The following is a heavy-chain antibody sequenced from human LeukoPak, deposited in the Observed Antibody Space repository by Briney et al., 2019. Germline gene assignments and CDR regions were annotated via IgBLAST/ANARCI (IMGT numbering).Heavy chain of an antibody. CDR1: GFTSSSYW. D-gene: IGHD3-10*01. Sequence: GGSLRPSCAASGFTSSSYWMHWVRQVPGKGLVWVSRISGDGTARNYADPVKGRFTISRDDAKNTVDLQMNSLRGEDTAVYYCVRGRGSYGWFDPWGQGTLVTVSS. CDR2: ISGDGTAR. J-gene: IGHJ5*02. CDR3: VRGRGSYGWFDP. V-gene: IGHV3-74*01.